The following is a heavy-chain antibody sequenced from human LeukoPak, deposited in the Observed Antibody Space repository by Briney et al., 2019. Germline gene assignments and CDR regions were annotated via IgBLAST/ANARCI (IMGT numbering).Heavy chain of an antibody. CDR3: GRGGPYHS. J-gene: IGHJ4*02. Sequence: SETLSLTCTVSGGSISGSNYYWGWIRQPPGKGLVYIGSINYSGSTFYDPSLKSRVTISVDTSENQFSLKLNSVTAADTAVYYCGRGGPYHSWGQGILVTVSS. V-gene: IGHV4-39*01. CDR1: GGSISGSNYY. CDR2: INYSGST. D-gene: IGHD2-15*01.